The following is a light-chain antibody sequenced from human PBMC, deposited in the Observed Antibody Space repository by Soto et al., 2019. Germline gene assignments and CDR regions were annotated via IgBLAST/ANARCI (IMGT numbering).Light chain of an antibody. CDR3: HSYDNSLSDSV. Sequence: QSVLTQPPSLSVAPGQRVTISCTGSSSNIGAANDVHWYQQLPGRAPTLLIYGNHNRPSGVPDRFSGSKSGTSASLAITGLQSEDEADYYCHSYDNSLSDSVFATWTKVIVL. J-gene: IGLJ1*01. CDR1: SSNIGAAND. V-gene: IGLV1-40*01. CDR2: GNH.